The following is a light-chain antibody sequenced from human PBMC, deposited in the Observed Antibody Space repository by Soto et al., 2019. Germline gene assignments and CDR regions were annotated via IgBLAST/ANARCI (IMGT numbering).Light chain of an antibody. CDR1: QSVSSSY. J-gene: IGKJ1*01. CDR3: QQDGSSQS. V-gene: IGKV3-20*01. Sequence: EIVLTQSPGTLSLSPGERATLSCRASQSVSSSYLAWYQQKPGQAPRLLIYGASSRATGIPDRFSGSGSGTDFTLTISRLEPEDFAVYYCQQDGSSQSFGQGTKGEIK. CDR2: GAS.